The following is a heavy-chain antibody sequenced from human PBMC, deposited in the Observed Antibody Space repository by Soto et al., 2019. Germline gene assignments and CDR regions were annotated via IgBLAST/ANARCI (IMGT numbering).Heavy chain of an antibody. CDR1: GYTFFTYD. V-gene: IGHV1-18*01. Sequence: QVHLVQSGGEVKTPGASVKVSCQASGYTFFTYDISWVRQAPGQGLEWMGWISTYSGDTKYAQTVQGRVTMTTETSTTTAYLELRSLRSDDTAVYYCARHHGPTTSENWFDPWGQGTLVTVSS. CDR3: ARHHGPTTSENWFDP. J-gene: IGHJ5*02. CDR2: ISTYSGDT. D-gene: IGHD5-12*01.